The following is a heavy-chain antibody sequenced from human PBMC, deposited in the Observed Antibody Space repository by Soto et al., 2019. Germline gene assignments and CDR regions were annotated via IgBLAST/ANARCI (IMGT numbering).Heavy chain of an antibody. CDR2: INPNNVAT. V-gene: IGHV1-2*02. D-gene: IGHD1-1*01. J-gene: IGHJ5*02. CDR1: RYIFTAYF. CDR3: ASHDPGARFDP. Sequence: QVQLVQSVAEVKKPGASWKVSCTAPRYIFTAYFMLCVRQAPGQGLEWMGWINPNNVATHYCLSFQGRVTMTRDTSISTAYMELSSLRSDDTAVYYCASHDPGARFDPLGQGTLVIVSS.